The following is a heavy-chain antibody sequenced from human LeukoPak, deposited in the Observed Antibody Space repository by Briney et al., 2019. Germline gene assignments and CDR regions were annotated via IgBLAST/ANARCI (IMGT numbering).Heavy chain of an antibody. D-gene: IGHD4-17*01. CDR1: GYTFTSYG. J-gene: IGHJ5*02. V-gene: IGHV1-18*01. CDR3: ARVGVKYGDSPDWFDP. Sequence: ASVKVSCKASGYTFTSYGISWVRQAPGQGLEWMGWISAYNGNTKYAQKLQGRVTMTTDTSMSTAYMELRRLRSDDTAVYYCARVGVKYGDSPDWFDPWGQGTLVTVST. CDR2: ISAYNGNT.